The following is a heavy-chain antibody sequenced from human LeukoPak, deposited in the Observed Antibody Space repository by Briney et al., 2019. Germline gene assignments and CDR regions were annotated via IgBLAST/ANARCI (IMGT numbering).Heavy chain of an antibody. V-gene: IGHV1-69*13. CDR1: GGTFSSYA. CDR3: ASGYSYGSYLDH. Sequence: SVKVSCKASGGTFSSYAISWVRQAPGQGLEWMGGIIPIFGTANYAQKFQGRVTITADESTSTAYMELSSLRSEDTAVYYCASGYSYGSYLDHWGQGTLVTVSS. J-gene: IGHJ4*02. D-gene: IGHD5-18*01. CDR2: IIPIFGTA.